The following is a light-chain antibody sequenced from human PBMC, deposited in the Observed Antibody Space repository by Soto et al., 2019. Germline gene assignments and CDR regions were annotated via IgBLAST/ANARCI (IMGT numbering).Light chain of an antibody. V-gene: IGLV2-11*01. J-gene: IGLJ1*01. CDR1: SSDVGGHNY. Sequence: SFLTQPRSFSVSPGQSVAISCTGTSSDVGGHNYVSWYQQYPGKAPRLLLSSVSKRPSGVTDRFSGSKSGNTASLTISGLKAEHEDDYYCCHYAGSYTYVFRTGTK. CDR3: CHYAGSYTYV. CDR2: SVS.